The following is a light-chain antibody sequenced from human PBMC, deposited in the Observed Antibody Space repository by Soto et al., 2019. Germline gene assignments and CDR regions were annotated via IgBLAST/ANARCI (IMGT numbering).Light chain of an antibody. CDR2: DAS. V-gene: IGKV3-11*01. J-gene: IGKJ4*01. Sequence: EIVLTQSPATLSLSPGERATLSCRASQSVSSYLAWYQQKPGQAPRLLIYDASNRATGIPARFSGSGSGKDFTLTISSLGSEDFVVYDCQRRSNWPGGLTFGGGTKVEIK. CDR1: QSVSSY. CDR3: QRRSNWPGGLT.